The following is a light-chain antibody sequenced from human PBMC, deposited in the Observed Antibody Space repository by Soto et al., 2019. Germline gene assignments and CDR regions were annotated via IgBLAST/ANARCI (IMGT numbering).Light chain of an antibody. J-gene: IGLJ3*02. V-gene: IGLV1-44*01. CDR2: RNA. Sequence: QSVLTQPPSASGTPGQTVTISCSGSGSNIGENAVNWYQHLPGTAPQLLIYRNALRPSGVPHRFSGSKSGSAGSLAISGLQSEAEAHYYCSAWDYGLKAMLFGGGTKLTVL. CDR1: GSNIGENA. CDR3: SAWDYGLKAML.